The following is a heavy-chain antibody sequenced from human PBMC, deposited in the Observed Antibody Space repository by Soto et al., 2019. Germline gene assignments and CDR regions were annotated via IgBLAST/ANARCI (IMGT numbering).Heavy chain of an antibody. V-gene: IGHV1-18*01. D-gene: IGHD6-19*01. CDR1: GYTFTSYG. CDR2: ISAYNGNT. Sequence: GESLKVSCKASGYTFTSYGISWVRQAPGQGLEWMGWISAYNGNTNYAQKLQGRVTMTTDTSTSTAYMELRSLRSDDTAVYYCARDSTGAVAAFEPWGQGTLVTVSS. J-gene: IGHJ5*02. CDR3: ARDSTGAVAAFEP.